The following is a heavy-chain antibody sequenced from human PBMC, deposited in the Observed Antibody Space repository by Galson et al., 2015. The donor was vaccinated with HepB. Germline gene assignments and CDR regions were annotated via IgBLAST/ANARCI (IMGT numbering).Heavy chain of an antibody. J-gene: IGHJ4*02. CDR1: GFTFSNSA. CDR2: ISESGDTT. V-gene: IGHV3-23*01. Sequence: SLRLSCAASGFTFSNSAMNWVRRAPGKGLEWVSYISESGDTTSYAASVMGRFTISRDNSRNEVYLQMHSLRAGDTAVYYCAKYVPRSNLVGAFAFWGRGTPVTVSS. D-gene: IGHD3-10*02. CDR3: AKYVPRSNLVGAFAF.